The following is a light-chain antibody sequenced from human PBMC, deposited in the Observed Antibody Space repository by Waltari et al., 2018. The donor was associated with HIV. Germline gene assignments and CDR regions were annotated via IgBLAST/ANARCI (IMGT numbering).Light chain of an antibody. Sequence: QSALNQPRSVSGSPGQSVTISCTGSSSDVGAYDYVSWYQQYPGKAPKVLLYGVTKRPSGIPVRFSGSKSGSTASLTISGPQAEDEADYYCSSYAGRYTVIFGGGTKLTVL. CDR2: GVT. CDR1: SSDVGAYDY. V-gene: IGLV2-11*01. J-gene: IGLJ2*01. CDR3: SSYAGRYTVI.